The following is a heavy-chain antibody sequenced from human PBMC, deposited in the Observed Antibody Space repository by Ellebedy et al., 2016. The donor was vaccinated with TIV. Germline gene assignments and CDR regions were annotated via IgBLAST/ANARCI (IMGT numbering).Heavy chain of an antibody. V-gene: IGHV1-3*04. J-gene: IGHJ5*01. CDR2: INTGNGNT. CDR1: GYTFSDYA. Sequence: AASVKVSCKASGYTFSDYAIHWARQAPGQRLEWMGWINTGNGNTKYLQKLQGRVTITRDTSARTVYMELSSLRSEDTAVYYCARSPSLSWLAEKGWFDSWGQGTLVTVSS. D-gene: IGHD5-12*01. CDR3: ARSPSLSWLAEKGWFDS.